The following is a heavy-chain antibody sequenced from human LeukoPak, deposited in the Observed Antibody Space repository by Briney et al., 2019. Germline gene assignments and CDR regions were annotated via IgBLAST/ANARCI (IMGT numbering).Heavy chain of an antibody. V-gene: IGHV3-30-3*01. D-gene: IGHD3-22*01. J-gene: IGHJ4*02. CDR1: GFIFSSYA. Sequence: GGSLRLSCAASGFIFSSYAMHWVRQAPGKGLEWVAVISYDGSNKYYADSVKGRFTISRDNSKNTLYLQKNSLRAEDTAVYYCAADYYDSSGSGYFDYWGQGTLVTVSS. CDR2: ISYDGSNK. CDR3: AADYYDSSGSGYFDY.